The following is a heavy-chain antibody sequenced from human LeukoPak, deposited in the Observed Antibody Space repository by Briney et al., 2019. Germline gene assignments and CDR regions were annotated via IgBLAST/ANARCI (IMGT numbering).Heavy chain of an antibody. CDR2: ISGSGGST. Sequence: GGPLRLSCAASGFTFSSYAMSWVRQAPGGGLEWVSAISGSGGSTYYVDSVKGRFTVSRDNSKNTLYLQMNSLRAEDTAVYYCARTDDSSSWYSYWGQGTLVTVSS. CDR1: GFTFSSYA. D-gene: IGHD6-13*01. CDR3: ARTDDSSSWYSY. V-gene: IGHV3-23*01. J-gene: IGHJ4*02.